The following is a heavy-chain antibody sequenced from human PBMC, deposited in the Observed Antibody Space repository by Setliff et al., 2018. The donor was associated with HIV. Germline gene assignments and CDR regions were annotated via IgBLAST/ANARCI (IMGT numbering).Heavy chain of an antibody. CDR3: TCASRRKGNYYYYYYMDV. CDR1: GFTFGDYT. V-gene: IGHV3-49*04. D-gene: IGHD2-2*01. J-gene: IGHJ6*03. CDR2: IRSKAYGGTI. Sequence: GESLKISCSASGFTFGDYTLSWVRQAPGKGLEWVGFIRSKAYGGTIEYAASVKGRFTISRDDSKSIAYLQMNSLKTEDTAVYYCTCASRRKGNYYYYYYMDVWGKGTTVTVSS.